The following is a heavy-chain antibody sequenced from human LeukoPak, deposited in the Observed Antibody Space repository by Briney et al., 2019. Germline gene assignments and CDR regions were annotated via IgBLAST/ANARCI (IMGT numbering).Heavy chain of an antibody. Sequence: GGSLRLSCAASGFTFSSYSMNWVRQAPGEGLEWVSSISSSSSYIYYADSVKGRFTISRDNAKNSLFLQMNSLRAEDTAVYYCARTPMGIAVAGTYFQHWGQGTLVTVSS. V-gene: IGHV3-21*01. CDR3: ARTPMGIAVAGTYFQH. D-gene: IGHD6-19*01. CDR2: ISSSSSYI. CDR1: GFTFSSYS. J-gene: IGHJ1*01.